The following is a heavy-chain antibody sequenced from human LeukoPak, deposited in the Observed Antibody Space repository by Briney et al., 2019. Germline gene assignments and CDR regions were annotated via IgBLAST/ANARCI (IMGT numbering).Heavy chain of an antibody. Sequence: GGSLRLSCAASGFTFSSYSMNWVRQAPGKGLEWVSSISSSSSYIYYADSVKGRFTISRDSAKNSLYLQMNSLRAEDTAVYYCARDMVVAAGDWGQGTLVTVSS. CDR2: ISSSSSYI. CDR3: ARDMVVAAGD. V-gene: IGHV3-21*01. J-gene: IGHJ4*02. CDR1: GFTFSSYS. D-gene: IGHD2-15*01.